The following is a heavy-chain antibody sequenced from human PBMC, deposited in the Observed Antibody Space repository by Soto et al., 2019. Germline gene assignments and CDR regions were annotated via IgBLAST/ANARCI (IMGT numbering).Heavy chain of an antibody. D-gene: IGHD6-6*01. CDR3: TPSSSASH. J-gene: IGHJ4*02. Sequence: EVQLVESGGGLVKPGGSLRLSCAASGFTFSNAWMHWVRQAPGKGLEWVGRIKSKTEGGTADYAAPVKGRFTISRDDSKNTPYLQMNSLKNEDTAVYYCTPSSSASHWGQGTLVTVSS. CDR2: IKSKTEGGTA. V-gene: IGHV3-15*07. CDR1: GFTFSNAW.